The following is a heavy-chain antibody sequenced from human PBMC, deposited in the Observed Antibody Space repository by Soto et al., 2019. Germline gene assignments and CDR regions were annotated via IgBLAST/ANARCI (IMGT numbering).Heavy chain of an antibody. Sequence: SVKVSCKASGGTFSSYAISWVRQAPGQGLEWMGGIIPIFGTANYAQKSQGRVTITADESTSTAYMELSSLRSEDTAVYYCARGSGTGLVVGPKCWFDPWGQGTLVTVSS. CDR2: IIPIFGTA. CDR1: GGTFSSYA. J-gene: IGHJ5*02. D-gene: IGHD1-26*01. CDR3: ARGSGTGLVVGPKCWFDP. V-gene: IGHV1-69*13.